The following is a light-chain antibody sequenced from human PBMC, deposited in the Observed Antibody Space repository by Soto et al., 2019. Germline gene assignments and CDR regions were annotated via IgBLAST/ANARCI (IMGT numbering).Light chain of an antibody. J-gene: IGKJ1*01. CDR3: HQRQSWPRT. V-gene: IGKV3-11*01. CDR2: YTS. CDR1: QIIRSGR. Sequence: EIVLTQSPDTLSLSPGERATLSCRASQIIRSGRLAWYQQKPGQAPRLLIYYTSNRATGIPARFSGSGSGTDFTLTINSLAPEDFAIYYCHQRQSWPRTFGQGTKVDIK.